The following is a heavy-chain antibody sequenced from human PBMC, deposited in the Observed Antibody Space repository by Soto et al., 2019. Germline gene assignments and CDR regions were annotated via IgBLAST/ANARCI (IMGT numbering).Heavy chain of an antibody. V-gene: IGHV3-48*02. CDR2: ISSSSSTI. D-gene: IGHD3-16*01. CDR3: AREGGLLVYYGMDV. Sequence: EVQLVESGGGLVQPGGSLRLSCAASGFTFSSYSMNWVRQAPGKGLEWVSYISSSSSTIYYADSVKGRFTISRDNAKNSLYLQMSSLRDEDTAVYYCAREGGLLVYYGMDVWGQGTTVTVSS. J-gene: IGHJ6*02. CDR1: GFTFSSYS.